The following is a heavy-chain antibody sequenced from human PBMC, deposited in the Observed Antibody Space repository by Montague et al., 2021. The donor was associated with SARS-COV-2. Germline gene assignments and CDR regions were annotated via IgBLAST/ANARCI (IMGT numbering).Heavy chain of an antibody. CDR2: ISYSWST. J-gene: IGHJ2*01. D-gene: IGHD1-14*01. CDR3: ARHVNACRVHCRNWYFDL. Sequence: SETLSLTCTVSGGSITTDIFYWGWVRQPPGKGLEWIGRISYSWSTYYNPSLKSRVIMSVDTSKNQFSLGLTSLTATDTAMYYCARHVNACRVHCRNWYFDLWGRGTLVTVSS. CDR1: GGSITTDIFY. V-gene: IGHV4-39*01.